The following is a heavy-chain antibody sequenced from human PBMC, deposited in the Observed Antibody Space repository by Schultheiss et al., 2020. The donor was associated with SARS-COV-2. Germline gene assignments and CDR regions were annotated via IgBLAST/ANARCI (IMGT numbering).Heavy chain of an antibody. J-gene: IGHJ5*02. D-gene: IGHD2-15*01. V-gene: IGHV4-30-2*01. CDR3: ARHLENLPPGDIVALWFDP. CDR2: IYHSGST. CDR1: GGSISSGGYS. Sequence: SQTLSLTCAVSGGSISSGGYSWSWIRQPPGKGLEWIGYIYHSGSTYYNPSLKSRVTISVDRSKNQFSLKLSSVTAADTAVYYCARHLENLPPGDIVALWFDPWGQGTLVTVSS.